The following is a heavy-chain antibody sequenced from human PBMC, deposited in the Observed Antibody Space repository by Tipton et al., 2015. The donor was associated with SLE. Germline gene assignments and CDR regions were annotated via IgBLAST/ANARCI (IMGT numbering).Heavy chain of an antibody. CDR1: GFTFSHYS. Sequence: SLRLSCAASGFTFSHYSMRWVRQAPGKGLEWVSGISGSGDKTYYADSVKGRFTISRDNSKNTLNLQMNSLRAEDTALYYCATDFDSSGYYYKRAFFDNWGQGTLVTVSS. CDR2: ISGSGDKT. J-gene: IGHJ4*02. D-gene: IGHD3-22*01. V-gene: IGHV3-23*01. CDR3: ATDFDSSGYYYKRAFFDN.